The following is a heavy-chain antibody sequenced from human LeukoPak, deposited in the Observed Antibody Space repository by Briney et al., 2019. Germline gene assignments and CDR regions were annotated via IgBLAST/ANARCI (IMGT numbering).Heavy chain of an antibody. D-gene: IGHD6-13*01. V-gene: IGHV4-59*08. CDR3: ARVYSSSWFHAAFDI. CDR2: IYYSGST. J-gene: IGHJ3*02. CDR1: GGSISSYY. Sequence: PSETLSLTCTVSGGSISSYYWSWIRQPPGKGLEWIGYIYYSGSTNYNPSLKSRVTISVDTSKNQFSLKLSSVTAADTAVYYCARVYSSSWFHAAFDIWGQGIMVTVSS.